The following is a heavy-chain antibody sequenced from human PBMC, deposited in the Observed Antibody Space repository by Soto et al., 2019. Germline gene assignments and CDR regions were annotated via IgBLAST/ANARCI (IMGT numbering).Heavy chain of an antibody. J-gene: IGHJ4*02. CDR1: GFTLSSYS. Sequence: EVQLLESGGGLVQPGGSLRLSCSASGFTLSSYSMNWVRQAPGKGLEWVSSISGSGGGTYYAESVKGRYTISRDNSKNAFYLQMNSLRAEDTAVYYCAKFPYGGDGDFAYWGQGTLVTVSS. V-gene: IGHV3-23*01. CDR2: ISGSGGGT. CDR3: AKFPYGGDGDFAY. D-gene: IGHD4-17*01.